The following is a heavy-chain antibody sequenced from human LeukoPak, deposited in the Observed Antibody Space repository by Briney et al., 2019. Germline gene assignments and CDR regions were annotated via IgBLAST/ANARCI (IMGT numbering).Heavy chain of an antibody. Sequence: GGSLRLSCAASGFTFSSYGMHWVRQAPGKGLEWVAVIWYDGSNKYYADSVKGRFTISRGNSKNTLYLQMNSLRAEDTAVYYCAKAYSSSWYELYAFDIWGQGTMVTVSS. CDR2: IWYDGSNK. CDR1: GFTFSSYG. V-gene: IGHV3-30*02. J-gene: IGHJ3*02. CDR3: AKAYSSSWYELYAFDI. D-gene: IGHD6-13*01.